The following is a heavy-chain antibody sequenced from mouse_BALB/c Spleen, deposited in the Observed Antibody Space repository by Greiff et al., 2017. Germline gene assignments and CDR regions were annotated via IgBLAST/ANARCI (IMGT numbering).Heavy chain of an antibody. V-gene: IGHV1-14*01. CDR1: GYTFTSYV. D-gene: IGHD2-10*02. CDR2: INPYNDGT. J-gene: IGHJ3*01. CDR3: AKYGNYGGFAY. Sequence: EVQRVESGPELVKPGASVKMSCKASGYTFTSYVMHWVKQKPGQGLEWIGYINPYNDGTKYNEKFKGKATLTSDKSSSTAYMELSSLTSEDSAVYYCAKYGNYGGFAYWGQGTLVTVSA.